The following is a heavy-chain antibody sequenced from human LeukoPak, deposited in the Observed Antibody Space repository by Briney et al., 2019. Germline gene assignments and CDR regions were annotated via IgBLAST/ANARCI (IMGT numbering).Heavy chain of an antibody. J-gene: IGHJ6*03. CDR3: AREAYHDFWSGSWRSYYYMDV. D-gene: IGHD3-3*01. Sequence: GGSLRLSCAASGFTFSDYYMSWIRQAPGKGLEWVSYISSSGYTIYYADSVKGRFTISRDNAKNSLNLQLNSLRAEDTAVYYCAREAYHDFWSGSWRSYYYMDVWGKGTTVTVSS. CDR1: GFTFSDYY. V-gene: IGHV3-11*04. CDR2: ISSSGYTI.